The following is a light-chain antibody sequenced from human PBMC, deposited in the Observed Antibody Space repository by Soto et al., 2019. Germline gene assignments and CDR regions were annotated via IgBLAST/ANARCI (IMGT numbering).Light chain of an antibody. Sequence: DIQITQSPSTLSASVGDRVTVTCRASQSISIWLAWYQQKPGKAPKLLIYDASNLESGVPSRFSGSGSGTEFTLTISSLQPDDFATYYCQQYNSYWTFGQGTKVDIK. J-gene: IGKJ1*01. CDR2: DAS. CDR1: QSISIW. V-gene: IGKV1-5*01. CDR3: QQYNSYWT.